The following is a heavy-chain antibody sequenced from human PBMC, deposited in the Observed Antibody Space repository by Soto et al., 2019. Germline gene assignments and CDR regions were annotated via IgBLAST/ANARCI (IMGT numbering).Heavy chain of an antibody. CDR1: GVTFSSYA. J-gene: IGHJ4*02. V-gene: IGHV3-30-3*01. Sequence: PGGSLRLSCAASGVTFSSYAMHWVRQAPGKGLEWVAVISYDGSNKYYADSVKGRFTISRDNSKNTLYLQMNSLRDEDTAVYYCARDLGSSWSPDYWGQGT. CDR3: ARDLGSSWSPDY. D-gene: IGHD6-13*01. CDR2: ISYDGSNK.